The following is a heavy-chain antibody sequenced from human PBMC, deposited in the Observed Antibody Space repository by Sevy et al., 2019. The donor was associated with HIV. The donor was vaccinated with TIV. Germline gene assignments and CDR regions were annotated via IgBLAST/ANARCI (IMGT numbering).Heavy chain of an antibody. Sequence: SETLSLTCTVSGGSISSSSYYWGWIRQPPGKGLEWIGSIYYSGSTYYNPSLKSRVTISVDTSKNQFSLKLGSVTAADTAVYYCASQIYYYDSSGYSRDAFDIWGQGTMVTVSS. CDR3: ASQIYYYDSSGYSRDAFDI. D-gene: IGHD3-22*01. CDR2: IYYSGST. CDR1: GGSISSSSYY. J-gene: IGHJ3*02. V-gene: IGHV4-39*01.